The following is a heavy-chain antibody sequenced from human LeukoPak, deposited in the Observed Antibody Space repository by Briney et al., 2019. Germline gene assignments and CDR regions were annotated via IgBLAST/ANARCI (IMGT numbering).Heavy chain of an antibody. CDR3: ARTKARLVVPAARRGWFDP. Sequence: SETLSLTCTVSGGSISSSSYYWGWIRQPPGKGLEWIGEINHSGSTNYNPSLKSRVTISVDTSKNQFSLKLSSVTAADTAVYYCARTKARLVVPAARRGWFDPWGQGTLVTVSS. CDR2: INHSGST. D-gene: IGHD2-2*01. CDR1: GGSISSSSYY. V-gene: IGHV4-39*07. J-gene: IGHJ5*02.